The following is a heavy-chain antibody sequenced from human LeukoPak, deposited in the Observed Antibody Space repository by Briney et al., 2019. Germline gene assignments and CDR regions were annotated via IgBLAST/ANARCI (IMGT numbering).Heavy chain of an antibody. CDR1: GFTFDDYA. V-gene: IGHV3-23*01. CDR3: AKSGSYYFYYYYMDV. J-gene: IGHJ6*03. Sequence: PGRSLRLSCAASGFTFDDYAMHWVRQAPGKGLEWVSAISGSGGSTYYADSVKGRFTISRDNSKNTLYLQMNSLRAEDTAVYYCAKSGSYYFYYYYMDVWGKGTTVTISS. D-gene: IGHD1-26*01. CDR2: ISGSGGST.